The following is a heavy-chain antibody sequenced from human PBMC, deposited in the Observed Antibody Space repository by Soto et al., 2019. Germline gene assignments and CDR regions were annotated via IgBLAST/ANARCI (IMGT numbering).Heavy chain of an antibody. CDR3: AKDIHSSWSIFDY. D-gene: IGHD6-6*01. CDR1: GFTFDDYT. CDR2: ISWDGGST. Sequence: PGGSLRLSCAASGFTFDDYTMHWVRQAPGKGLEWVSLISWDGGSTYYADSVKGRFTISRDNSKNSLYLQMNSLRTEDTALYYCAKDIHSSWSIFDYWGQGTLVTVSS. J-gene: IGHJ4*02. V-gene: IGHV3-43*01.